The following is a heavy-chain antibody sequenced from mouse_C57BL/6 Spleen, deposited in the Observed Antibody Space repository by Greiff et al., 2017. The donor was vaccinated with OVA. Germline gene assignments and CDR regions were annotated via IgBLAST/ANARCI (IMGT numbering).Heavy chain of an antibody. CDR3: TTLYSNYGDY. CDR2: IDPENGDT. V-gene: IGHV14-4*01. Sequence: EVQVVESGAELVRPGASVKLSCTASGFNIKDDYMHWVKQRPEQGLEWIGWIDPENGDTEYASKFQGKATITADTSSNTAYLQLSSLTSEDTAVYYCTTLYSNYGDYWGQGTSVTVSS. CDR1: GFNIKDDY. D-gene: IGHD2-5*01. J-gene: IGHJ4*01.